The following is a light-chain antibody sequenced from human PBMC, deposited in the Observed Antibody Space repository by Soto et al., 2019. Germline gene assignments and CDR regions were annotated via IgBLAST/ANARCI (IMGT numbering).Light chain of an antibody. CDR3: CSYAGSSAYV. CDR2: EVS. Sequence: LTQPASVSVSPGQSITISCTGTSSDVGSYNLVSWYQQHPGKAPKLMIYEVSKRPSGVSNRFSGSKSGNTASLTISGLQVEDEADYYCCSYAGSSAYVFGTGTKVTVL. J-gene: IGLJ1*01. V-gene: IGLV2-23*02. CDR1: SSDVGSYNL.